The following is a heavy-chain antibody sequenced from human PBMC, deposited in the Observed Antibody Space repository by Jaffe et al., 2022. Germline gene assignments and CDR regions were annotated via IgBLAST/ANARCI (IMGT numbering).Heavy chain of an antibody. CDR2: VINNETT. D-gene: IGHD5-18*01. CDR1: GGSLTNYY. J-gene: IGHJ4*02. Sequence: QVQIQQWGAGVLKPSETLSLTCTLYGGSLTNYYWSWIRQSPGKGLEWIGEVINNETTNYNLSLKSRATISLDTSKKQLSLEVTSVTAADTAVYYCAVEYTAMLNGRDYWGQGTLVTVSS. V-gene: IGHV4-34*02. CDR3: AVEYTAMLNGRDY.